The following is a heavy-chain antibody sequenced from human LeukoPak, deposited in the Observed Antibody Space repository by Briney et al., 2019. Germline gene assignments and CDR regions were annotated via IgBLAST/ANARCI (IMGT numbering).Heavy chain of an antibody. CDR2: INPSGGNT. CDR1: VYTLTSYF. CDR3: ARGMSSEFDY. J-gene: IGHJ4*02. V-gene: IGHV1-46*01. Sequence: ASVKVSSKASVYTLTSYFMHWVRQAPGQGLEWMGIINPSGGNTGYAQKFQGRLSMTRDTSTNTVYMVLRSLRSEDTAVYYCARGMSSEFDYWGQGTLVTVSS. D-gene: IGHD6-6*01.